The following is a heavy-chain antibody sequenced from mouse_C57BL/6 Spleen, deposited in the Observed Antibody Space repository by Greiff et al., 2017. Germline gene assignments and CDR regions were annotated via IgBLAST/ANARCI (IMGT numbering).Heavy chain of an antibody. V-gene: IGHV5-4*01. D-gene: IGHD1-1*01. CDR3: ARDDLLLRSRFDY. Sequence: EVQLVESGGGLVKPGGSLKLSCAASGFTFSSYAMSWVRQTPEQRLEWVATISDGDSYTYYSDKVKGRFAISRDKSKNNLYLQMSHLKSEDTAMYYCARDDLLLRSRFDYWGQGTTLTVSS. CDR1: GFTFSSYA. CDR2: ISDGDSYT. J-gene: IGHJ2*01.